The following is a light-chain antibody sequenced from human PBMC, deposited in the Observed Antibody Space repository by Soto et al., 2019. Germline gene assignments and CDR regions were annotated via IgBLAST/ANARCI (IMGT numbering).Light chain of an antibody. CDR2: DAS. CDR3: QQRSNWPLT. Sequence: EIVLTQSPATLSLSPGERATLSCRASQSVSSSYLAWYQQKPGLAPRLLIYDASNRATGIPARFSGTGSGTDFTLTISSLESEDFAIYYCQQRSNWPLTFGGGTKVDI. CDR1: QSVSSSY. V-gene: IGKV3-11*01. J-gene: IGKJ4*01.